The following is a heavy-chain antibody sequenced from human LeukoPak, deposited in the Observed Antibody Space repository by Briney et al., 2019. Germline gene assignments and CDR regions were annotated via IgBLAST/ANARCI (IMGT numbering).Heavy chain of an antibody. V-gene: IGHV3-7*01. D-gene: IGHD2-21*02. Sequence: PGGSLRLSCAASGFTFSSYWMSWVRQAPGKGLEWVANIKEDGSEKYYVDSVKGRFTISRDNAKNSLYLQMNSLRAEDTAVYYCARDLGVVTAIGWGQGTLVTVSS. CDR1: GFTFSSYW. CDR3: ARDLGVVTAIG. CDR2: IKEDGSEK. J-gene: IGHJ4*02.